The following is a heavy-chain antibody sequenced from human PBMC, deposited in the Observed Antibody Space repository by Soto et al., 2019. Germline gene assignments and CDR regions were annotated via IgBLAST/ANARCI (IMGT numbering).Heavy chain of an antibody. D-gene: IGHD6-13*01. CDR3: ARDLRAAGRPGMDV. Sequence: QVQLVQSGAEVKKPGSSVKVSCKASGGSFSSYAISWVRQAPGQGLEWMGGIIPIVGTGNYAQNFQGRVTTSAEESTGTAYMELSSLTSEDTAMYYCARDLRAAGRPGMDVWGQGTTVTVSS. CDR1: GGSFSSYA. CDR2: IIPIVGTG. J-gene: IGHJ6*02. V-gene: IGHV1-69*01.